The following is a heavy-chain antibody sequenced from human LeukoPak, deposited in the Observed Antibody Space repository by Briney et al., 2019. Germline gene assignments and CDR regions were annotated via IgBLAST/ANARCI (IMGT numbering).Heavy chain of an antibody. J-gene: IGHJ4*02. CDR1: GGTFSSYT. V-gene: IGHV1-69*02. CDR3: ARGEYYDFWSGYSAPDYYFDY. CDR2: IIPILGIA. Sequence: SVKVSCKASGGTFSSYTISWVRQAPGQGLEWMGRIIPILGIANYAQKFQGRVTITADKSTSTASMELSSLRSEDTAVYYCARGEYYDFWSGYSAPDYYFDYWSQGTLVTVSS. D-gene: IGHD3-3*01.